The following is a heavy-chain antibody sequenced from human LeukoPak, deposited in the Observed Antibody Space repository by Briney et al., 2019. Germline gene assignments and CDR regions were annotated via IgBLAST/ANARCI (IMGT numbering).Heavy chain of an antibody. V-gene: IGHV6-1*01. CDR1: GDSVSSNSAA. Sequence: SSQTLSLTCAISGDSVSSNSAAWNWIRQSPSRGLEWLGRTYYRSKWYNNYAISVKGRITINPETSKNQFSLQLNSVTPEDTAVYYCARDLCTSSSCPNNWIDPWGQGTLVTVSS. CDR3: ARDLCTSSSCPNNWIDP. J-gene: IGHJ5*02. D-gene: IGHD2-2*01. CDR2: TYYRSKWYN.